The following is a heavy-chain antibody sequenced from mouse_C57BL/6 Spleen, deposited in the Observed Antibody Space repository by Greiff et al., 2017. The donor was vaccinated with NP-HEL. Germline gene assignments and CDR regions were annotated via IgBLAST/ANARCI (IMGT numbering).Heavy chain of an antibody. D-gene: IGHD4-1*01. J-gene: IGHJ4*01. CDR2: INPNNGGT. V-gene: IGHV1-18*01. CDR3: ARRGWDVNAMDY. Sequence: EVQLQQSGPELVKPGASVKIPCKASGYTFTDYNMDWVKQSHGKSLEWIGDINPNNGGTIYNQKFKGKATLTVDKSSSTAYMELRSLTSEDTAVYYWARRGWDVNAMDYWGQGTSVTVSS. CDR1: GYTFTDYN.